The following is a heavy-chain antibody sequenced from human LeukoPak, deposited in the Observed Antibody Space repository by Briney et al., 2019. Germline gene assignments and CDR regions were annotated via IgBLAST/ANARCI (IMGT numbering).Heavy chain of an antibody. CDR3: ARVGKGITPEY. J-gene: IGHJ4*01. Sequence: SETLSLTCAVSGGSISSGGYSWSWIRQPPGKGLEWIGYIYHSGSTYYNPSLKSRVTISVDRSKNQFSLKLSSVTAADTAVHYCARVGKGITPEYWGQGTLVTVSS. CDR1: GGSISSGGYS. CDR2: IYHSGST. D-gene: IGHD3-10*01. V-gene: IGHV4-30-2*01.